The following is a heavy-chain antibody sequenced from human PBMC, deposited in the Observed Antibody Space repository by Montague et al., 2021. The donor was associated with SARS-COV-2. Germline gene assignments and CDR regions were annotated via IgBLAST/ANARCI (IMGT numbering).Heavy chain of an antibody. CDR1: GGSISSSNYY. CDR3: ARHKDVSGWYEDAFDV. Sequence: SETLSLTCSVSGGSISSSNYYWGWIRQPPGKGLEWIGSIYYGGSTYYNPSLKSRFTIPVDLSKNHFSLNLTSVTAADTAVYYCARHKDVSGWYEDAFDVWGPGTTVIVSS. CDR2: IYYGGST. J-gene: IGHJ3*01. V-gene: IGHV4-39*02. D-gene: IGHD6-19*01.